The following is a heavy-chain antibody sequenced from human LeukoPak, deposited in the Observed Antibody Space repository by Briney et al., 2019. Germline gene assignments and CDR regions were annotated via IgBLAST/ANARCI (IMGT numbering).Heavy chain of an antibody. Sequence: GGSLRLSCAASGFTFSGSAMHWVRQASGKGLEWVGRIRSKANSYATTYGASVKGRFTISRDDSKNTAYLQMNSLKNEDTAVYYCTRRGGYGKEEGVRVDYWGQGTLVTVSS. CDR3: TRRGGYGKEEGVRVDY. J-gene: IGHJ4*02. V-gene: IGHV3-73*01. CDR1: GFTFSGSA. D-gene: IGHD4-17*01. CDR2: IRSKANSYAT.